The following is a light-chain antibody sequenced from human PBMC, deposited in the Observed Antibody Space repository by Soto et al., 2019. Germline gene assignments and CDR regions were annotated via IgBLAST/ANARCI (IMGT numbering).Light chain of an antibody. CDR2: KAS. CDR3: HQYDTYWT. CDR1: PSINRW. V-gene: IGKV1-5*03. Sequence: DIQLTQSPSTLSASVGDRVTITCRASPSINRWLAWYQQKPGKAPKLLMYKASSLESGVPSRFSGSGSGTEFTLTISSLQPDDFATYYCHQYDTYWTFGQGTKVEIK. J-gene: IGKJ1*01.